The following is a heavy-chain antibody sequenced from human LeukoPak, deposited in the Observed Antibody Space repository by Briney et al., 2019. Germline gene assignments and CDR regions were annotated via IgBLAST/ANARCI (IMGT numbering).Heavy chain of an antibody. Sequence: SETLSLICTVSGGSISSSSYYWGWIRQPPGKGLEWIGSIYYSGSTYYNPSLKSRVTISVDTSKNQFSLKLSSVTAADTAVYYCARVGYDSSGYFDTFDFWGQGTLVTVSS. D-gene: IGHD3-22*01. CDR3: ARVGYDSSGYFDTFDF. CDR1: GGSISSSSYY. CDR2: IYYSGST. V-gene: IGHV4-39*07. J-gene: IGHJ4*02.